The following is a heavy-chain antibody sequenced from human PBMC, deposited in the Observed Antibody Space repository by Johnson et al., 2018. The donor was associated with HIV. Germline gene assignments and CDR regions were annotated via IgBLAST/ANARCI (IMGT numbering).Heavy chain of an antibody. V-gene: IGHV3-66*01. Sequence: VQLVESGGGLVKPGGSLRLSCAASGFTFSDYAIHWVRQAPGKGLDWVSVISSGGDTYYADSVRGRFSISRDNSKNTLYLQMNRLRAEDTAVYYCVRACRDGYTCDAFDIWGQGTMVTVSS. CDR3: VRACRDGYTCDAFDI. J-gene: IGHJ3*02. CDR1: GFTFSDYA. D-gene: IGHD5-24*01. CDR2: ISSGGDT.